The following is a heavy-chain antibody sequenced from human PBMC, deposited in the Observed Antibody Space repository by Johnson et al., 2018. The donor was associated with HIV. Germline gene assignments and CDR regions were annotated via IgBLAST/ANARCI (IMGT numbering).Heavy chain of an antibody. CDR1: GFSFSTYA. CDR2: IYSGGST. J-gene: IGHJ3*02. Sequence: VQLVESGGGVVQPGRSLRLSCAASGFSFSTYAMHWVRQATGKGLEWVSVIYSGGSTYYADSVKGRFTISRDNSKNTLYLQMNSLRAQDTAVYYCAGPGYVDAFEIWGQGTMVTVAS. CDR3: AGPGYVDAFEI. V-gene: IGHV3-66*04. D-gene: IGHD5-12*01.